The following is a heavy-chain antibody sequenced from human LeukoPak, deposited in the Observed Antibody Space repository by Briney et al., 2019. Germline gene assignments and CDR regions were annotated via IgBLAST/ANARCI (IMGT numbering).Heavy chain of an antibody. CDR2: IYHSGST. D-gene: IGHD3-9*01. CDR3: HANILTGYPTDY. V-gene: IGHV4-59*12. CDR1: GGSISTYY. Sequence: SETLSLTCTVSGGSISTYYWSWIRQPPGKGLEWIGYIYHSGSTNYNPSLKSRVTISVDTSKNQFSLKLSSVTAADTAVYYCHANILTGYPTDYWGQGTLVTVSS. J-gene: IGHJ4*02.